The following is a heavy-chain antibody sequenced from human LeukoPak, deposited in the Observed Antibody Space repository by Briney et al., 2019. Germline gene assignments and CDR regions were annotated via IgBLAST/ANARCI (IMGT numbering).Heavy chain of an antibody. Sequence: EASVKVSCKASGHTFTDQYIHWVRQAPGQGLEWMGWINPNSGGTYFAQSFQGRVTMTRDTSISTAYMELSRLRSDDTALYYCARDSLSRYCNGGSCFTEYWGQGTLVTVSS. CDR3: ARDSLSRYCNGGSCFTEY. CDR2: INPNSGGT. J-gene: IGHJ4*02. D-gene: IGHD2-15*01. V-gene: IGHV1-2*02. CDR1: GHTFTDQY.